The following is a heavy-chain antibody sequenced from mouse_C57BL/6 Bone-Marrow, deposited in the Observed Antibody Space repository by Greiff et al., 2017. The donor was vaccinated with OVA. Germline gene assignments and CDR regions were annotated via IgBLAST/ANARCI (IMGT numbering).Heavy chain of an antibody. V-gene: IGHV1-72*01. Sequence: QVQLQQPGAELVKPGASVKLSCKASGYTFTSYWMHWVKQRPGRGLEWIGRIDPNSGGTKYNEKFKSKATLTVDTPSSTAYMQLSGLTSEDSAVYDGARWGYYGRETHTEAMDDWGQGTTVTVSS. CDR3: ARWGYYGRETHTEAMDD. J-gene: IGHJ4*01. CDR2: IDPNSGGT. CDR1: GYTFTSYW. D-gene: IGHD1-2*01.